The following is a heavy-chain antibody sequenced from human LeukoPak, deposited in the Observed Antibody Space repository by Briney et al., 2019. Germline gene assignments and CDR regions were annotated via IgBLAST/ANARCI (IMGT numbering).Heavy chain of an antibody. J-gene: IGHJ4*02. CDR3: ARVRYGDCLDY. Sequence: PSETLSLTCTLSGGSISSYYWSWLRESRGKGGEGIGDIYYSGSTNYNPSLNRRVTISVDTSKNQFSLKLSCVTAADTAVYYCARVRYGDCLDYWGQGTLVTVSS. CDR1: GGSISSYY. D-gene: IGHD4-17*01. CDR2: IYYSGST. V-gene: IGHV4-59*01.